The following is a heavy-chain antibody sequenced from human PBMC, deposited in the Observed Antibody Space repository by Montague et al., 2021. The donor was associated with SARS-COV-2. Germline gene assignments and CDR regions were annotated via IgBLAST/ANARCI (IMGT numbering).Heavy chain of an antibody. V-gene: IGHV4-39*01. Sequence: SETLSLTCSVSGDSIRSSGYYWGWIRQPPGKGLEWIGTVYYSGSTNYNPSLKSRVTMPVETSKNQFSLELRSVTAADTAAYYCARLGFVELWLNLGWFDPWGQGTLVTVSS. CDR1: GDSIRSSGYY. CDR3: ARLGFVELWLNLGWFDP. D-gene: IGHD3-16*02. J-gene: IGHJ5*02. CDR2: VYYSGST.